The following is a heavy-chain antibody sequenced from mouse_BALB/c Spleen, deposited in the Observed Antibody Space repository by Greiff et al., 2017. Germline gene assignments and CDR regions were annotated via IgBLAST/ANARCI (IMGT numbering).Heavy chain of an antibody. J-gene: IGHJ4*01. D-gene: IGHD2-10*02. CDR1: GFTFSSYT. CDR3: ARGYGNLYYAMDY. V-gene: IGHV5-12-2*01. CDR2: ISNGGGST. Sequence: EVQGVESGGGLVQPGGSLKLSCAASGFTFSSYTMSWVRQTPEKRLEWVAYISNGGGSTYYPDTVKGRFTISRDNAKNTLYLQMSSLKSEDTAMYYCARGYGNLYYAMDYWGQGTSVTVSS.